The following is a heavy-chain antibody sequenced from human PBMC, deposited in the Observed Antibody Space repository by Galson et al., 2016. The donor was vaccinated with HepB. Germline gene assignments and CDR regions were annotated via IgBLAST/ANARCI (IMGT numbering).Heavy chain of an antibody. D-gene: IGHD2-2*01. V-gene: IGHV4-4*02. CDR2: ISHSGST. CDR1: GFILSNNW. Sequence: LRLSCAASGFILSNNWMHWVRQAPGKGLEWIGEISHSGSTNYNPSFKSRVTISVDTSKEQFSLKLSSVTAADTAVYYCARVYEYCSSTNCYDYWGQGTLVTVSS. J-gene: IGHJ4*02. CDR3: ARVYEYCSSTNCYDY.